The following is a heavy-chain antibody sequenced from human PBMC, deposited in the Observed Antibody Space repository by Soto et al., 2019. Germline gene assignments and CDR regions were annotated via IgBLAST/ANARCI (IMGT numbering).Heavy chain of an antibody. CDR2: INPNSGGT. CDR1: GYTFTGYY. D-gene: IGHD6-13*01. Sequence: QVQLVQSGAEVKKPGASVKVSCKASGYTFTGYYMHWVRQAPGQGLEWMGWINPNSGGTNYAQKLQGWVTMTRDTSISTAYMELSRLRSDDTAVYYCARDRVAAAGDYYYYYGMDVWGQGTTVTVSS. J-gene: IGHJ6*02. V-gene: IGHV1-2*04. CDR3: ARDRVAAAGDYYYYYGMDV.